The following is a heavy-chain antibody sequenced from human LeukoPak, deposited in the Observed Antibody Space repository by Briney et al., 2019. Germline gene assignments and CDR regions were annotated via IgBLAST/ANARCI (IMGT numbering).Heavy chain of an antibody. D-gene: IGHD6-19*01. CDR1: GGSISNYY. Sequence: KSSETLSLTCTVSGGSISNYYWSWVRQPPGKGLEYIGYIYYSGRTNYNPSLKSRVTISVDTSKNQFSLKLSSVTAADTAVYYCARQTVAGYFDYWGQGTLVTVSS. J-gene: IGHJ4*02. V-gene: IGHV4-59*01. CDR3: ARQTVAGYFDY. CDR2: IYYSGRT.